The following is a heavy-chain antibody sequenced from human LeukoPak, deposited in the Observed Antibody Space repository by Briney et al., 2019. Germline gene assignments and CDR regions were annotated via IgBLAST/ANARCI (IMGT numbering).Heavy chain of an antibody. CDR3: ARARASFGVVIIPPYMDV. Sequence: STETLSLTCTVSGGSISSYYWSWIRQPPGKGLEWIGYIYYSGSTNYNPSLKSRVTISVDTSKNQFSLKLSSVTAADTAVYYCARARASFGVVIIPPYMDVWGKGTRVTVSS. V-gene: IGHV4-59*01. CDR1: GGSISSYY. J-gene: IGHJ6*03. CDR2: IYYSGST. D-gene: IGHD3-3*01.